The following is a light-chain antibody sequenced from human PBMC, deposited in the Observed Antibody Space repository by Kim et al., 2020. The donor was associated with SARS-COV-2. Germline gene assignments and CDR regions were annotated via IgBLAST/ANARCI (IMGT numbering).Light chain of an antibody. J-gene: IGKJ5*01. V-gene: IGKV3-20*01. CDR1: PSGTGTF. CDR2: GAS. CDR3: QQYGGSSIT. Sequence: SPGERDPLSHSAIPSGTGTFLAWYQQTFGQAPRLVIYGASSRATGIPDMLTASGSGTDFTLTISRLEPEDFAVYYCQQYGGSSITFGQGTRLEIK.